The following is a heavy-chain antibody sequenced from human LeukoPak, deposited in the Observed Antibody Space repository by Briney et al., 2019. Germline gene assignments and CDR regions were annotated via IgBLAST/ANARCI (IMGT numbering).Heavy chain of an antibody. CDR3: ATGLYCSSTSCYTDAYVFDY. Sequence: GASVKVSCKVSGYTLTELSMHWVRQAPGKGLEWMGGFDPEDGETIYAQKFQGRVTMTEDTSTDTAYMELRSLRSEDTAVYYCATGLYCSSTSCYTDAYVFDYWGQGTLVTVSS. J-gene: IGHJ4*02. CDR1: GYTLTELS. D-gene: IGHD2-2*02. V-gene: IGHV1-24*01. CDR2: FDPEDGET.